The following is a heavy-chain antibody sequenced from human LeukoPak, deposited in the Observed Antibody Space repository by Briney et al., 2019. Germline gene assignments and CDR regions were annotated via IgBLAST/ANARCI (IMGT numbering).Heavy chain of an antibody. CDR1: GGSISSHY. D-gene: IGHD3-22*01. CDR2: IYYSGST. CDR3: VRVLYYYDSSGYYPNWFDP. J-gene: IGHJ5*02. Sequence: SETLSLTCTVSGGSISSHYWSWIRQPPGKGLEWIGYIYYSGSTNYNPSLKSRVTISVDTSKNQFSLKLSSVTAADTAVYYCVRVLYYYDSSGYYPNWFDPWGQGTLVTVSS. V-gene: IGHV4-59*11.